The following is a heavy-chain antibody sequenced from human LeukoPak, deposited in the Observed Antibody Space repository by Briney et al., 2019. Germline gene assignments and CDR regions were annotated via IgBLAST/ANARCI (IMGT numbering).Heavy chain of an antibody. D-gene: IGHD5/OR15-5a*01. CDR2: IYHSGIT. CDR1: GDPIISINW. Sequence: SGTLSLTCAVSGDPIISINWWSWVRQPPGKGLEWIGEIYHSGITKYSPSLKSRVTISVDKSKNQFSLKLSSVSAADTAVYYCARNRVWPLDAFDIWGQGTMVTVSS. V-gene: IGHV4-4*02. J-gene: IGHJ3*02. CDR3: ARNRVWPLDAFDI.